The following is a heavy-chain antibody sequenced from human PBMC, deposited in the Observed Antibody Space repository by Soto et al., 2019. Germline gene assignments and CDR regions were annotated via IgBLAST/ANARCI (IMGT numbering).Heavy chain of an antibody. CDR2: IFSNDEK. Sequence: SGPTLVNPTETLTLTCTVSGFSLSNARMGVSWIRQPPGKALEWLAHIFSNDEKPYSTSLKSRLTISKDTSKSQVVLTMTNMDPVDTATYYCARIRKYGDYPYYYYGLDVWGQGTPVTVSS. CDR1: GFSLSNARMG. D-gene: IGHD4-17*01. V-gene: IGHV2-26*01. J-gene: IGHJ6*02. CDR3: ARIRKYGDYPYYYYGLDV.